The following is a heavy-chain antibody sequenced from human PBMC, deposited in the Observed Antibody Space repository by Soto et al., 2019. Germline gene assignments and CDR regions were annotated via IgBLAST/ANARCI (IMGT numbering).Heavy chain of an antibody. Sequence: QVQLQQWGAGLLKPSETLSLNCAVNGGSLSGYYWSWIRQPPGKGLEWIGEIKDGGRTNYSPSLKGRATISSDTCNDRFSLRLYSVTAADTGVYYCARGQEGVVATHWDQGTLVTVSS. CDR3: ARGQEGVVATH. CDR1: GGSLSGYY. CDR2: IKDGGRT. D-gene: IGHD5-12*01. V-gene: IGHV4-34*01. J-gene: IGHJ4*02.